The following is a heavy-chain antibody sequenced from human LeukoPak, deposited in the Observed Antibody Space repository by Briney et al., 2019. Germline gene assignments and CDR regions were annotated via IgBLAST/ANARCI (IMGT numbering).Heavy chain of an antibody. CDR3: AKGPRRGGGVFDY. D-gene: IGHD2-8*02. J-gene: IGHJ4*02. V-gene: IGHV3-30-3*01. CDR2: ISYDGSNK. Sequence: GGSLRLSCAASGFTFSSYAMHWVRQAPGKGLEWVAVISYDGSNKYYADSVKGRFTISRDNSKNTLYLQMNSLRAEDTAVYYCAKGPRRGGGVFDYWGQGTLVTVSS. CDR1: GFTFSSYA.